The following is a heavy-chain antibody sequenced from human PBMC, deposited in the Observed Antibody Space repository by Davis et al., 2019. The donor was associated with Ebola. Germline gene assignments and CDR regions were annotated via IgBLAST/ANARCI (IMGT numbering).Heavy chain of an antibody. Sequence: GESLKISCAASEITFSSFWMSWVRQARGKGLEWVAKIKQDGSDKYYMDSVKGRFTISRDNAKSTLYLQMNSLTAEDTAVYYCVRTTYGAPEYWGQGTLVTVSS. V-gene: IGHV3-7*01. D-gene: IGHD4-17*01. J-gene: IGHJ4*02. CDR1: EITFSSFW. CDR3: VRTTYGAPEY. CDR2: IKQDGSDK.